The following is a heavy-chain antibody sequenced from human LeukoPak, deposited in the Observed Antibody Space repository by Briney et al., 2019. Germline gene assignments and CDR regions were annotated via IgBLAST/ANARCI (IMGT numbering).Heavy chain of an antibody. D-gene: IGHD3-22*01. CDR3: ARGTNHYYDSSGYQDY. J-gene: IGHJ4*02. CDR2: ISAYNGNT. Sequence: ASVKVSCKASGYTFTSYGISWVRQAPGQGLEWMGWISAYNGNTNHAQKLQGRVTMSTDTSTSTAYMELSRLRSDDTAVYYCARGTNHYYDSSGYQDYWGQGTLVTVSS. CDR1: GYTFTSYG. V-gene: IGHV1-18*01.